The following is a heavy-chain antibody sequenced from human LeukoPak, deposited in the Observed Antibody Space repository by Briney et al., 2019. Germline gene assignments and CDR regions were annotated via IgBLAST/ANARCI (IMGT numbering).Heavy chain of an antibody. J-gene: IGHJ4*02. V-gene: IGHV3-21*01. CDR1: GFTFSSYS. Sequence: GGSLRLSCAASGFTFSSYSMNWVRQAPGKGLEWVSSISSSSSYIYYEDSVKGRFTISRDNAKNSLYLQMNSLRAEDTAVYYCARDLGIDYWGQGTLVTVSS. CDR3: ARDLGIDY. CDR2: ISSSSSYI.